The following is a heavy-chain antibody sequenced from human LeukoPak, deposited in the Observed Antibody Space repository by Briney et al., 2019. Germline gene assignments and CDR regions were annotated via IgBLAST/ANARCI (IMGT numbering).Heavy chain of an antibody. D-gene: IGHD6-19*01. Sequence: GSVKVSCKASGYTFTGHYMHWARQAPGQGLEWMGIINPSGGSTSYAPKFQGRVTMTRDTSTSTVYMELSSLRSEDTAVYYCARATQSYGQWLVEGYWGQGTLVTVSS. V-gene: IGHV1-46*01. CDR1: GYTFTGHY. CDR2: INPSGGST. CDR3: ARATQSYGQWLVEGY. J-gene: IGHJ4*02.